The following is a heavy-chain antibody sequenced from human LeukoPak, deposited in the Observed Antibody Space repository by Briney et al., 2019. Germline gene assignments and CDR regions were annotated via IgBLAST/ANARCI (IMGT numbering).Heavy chain of an antibody. D-gene: IGHD3-10*01. J-gene: IGHJ6*02. Sequence: PGRSLRLSCAAAGFTVSSDYMSWVRQAPGKGLGWVSLIYAGGSTYYADAVRGRFTIPSHNSKNTLHLQMNSLRVEDTAVYYCATAGSSALLWDYAMDVWGQGTTVTVSS. CDR3: ATAGSSALLWDYAMDV. V-gene: IGHV3-53*04. CDR1: GFTVSSDY. CDR2: IYAGGST.